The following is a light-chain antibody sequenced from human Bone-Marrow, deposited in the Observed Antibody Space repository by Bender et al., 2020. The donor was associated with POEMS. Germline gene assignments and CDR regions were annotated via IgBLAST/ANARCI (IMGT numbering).Light chain of an antibody. J-gene: IGLJ1*01. CDR1: SLRTYY. CDR3: ISRDTRCKHLCV. Sequence: SSELTQDPAVSVDLGQTIRITCQGHSLRTYYASWYQQKPGQAPLLVFYDRNNRPSGIPDRFSGSTSGNTASLTITGDQAEDESDYYCISRDTRCKHLCVFGTGTKVTVL. CDR2: DRN. V-gene: IGLV3-19*01.